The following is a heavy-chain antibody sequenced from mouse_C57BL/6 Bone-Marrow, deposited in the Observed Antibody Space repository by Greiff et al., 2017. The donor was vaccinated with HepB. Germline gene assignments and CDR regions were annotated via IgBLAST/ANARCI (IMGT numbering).Heavy chain of an antibody. Sequence: EVQLQQSGPVLVKPGASVKMSCKASGYTFTDYYMNWVKQSHGKSLEWIGVINPYNGGTSYNQKFKGKATLTVDKSSSTAYMELNSLTSEDSAVYYCARPGIYYGYDAAMDYWGQGTSVTVSS. CDR1: GYTFTDYY. J-gene: IGHJ4*01. D-gene: IGHD2-2*01. V-gene: IGHV1-19*01. CDR2: INPYNGGT. CDR3: ARPGIYYGYDAAMDY.